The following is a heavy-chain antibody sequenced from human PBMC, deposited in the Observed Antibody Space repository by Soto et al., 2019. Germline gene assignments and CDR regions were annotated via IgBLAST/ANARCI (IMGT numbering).Heavy chain of an antibody. CDR1: GGSISSYY. CDR2: IYYSGST. D-gene: IGHD2-21*02. CDR3: ARDLGDLTFDY. J-gene: IGHJ4*02. V-gene: IGHV4-59*01. Sequence: SETLSLTCTVSGGSISSYYWSWIRQPPGKGLEWIGYIYYSGSTNYNPSLKSRVTISVDTSKNQFSLKLSSVTAADTAVYYCARDLGDLTFDYWGQGTLVTVSS.